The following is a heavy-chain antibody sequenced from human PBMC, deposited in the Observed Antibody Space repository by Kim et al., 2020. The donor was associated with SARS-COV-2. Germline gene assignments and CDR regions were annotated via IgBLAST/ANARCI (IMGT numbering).Heavy chain of an antibody. V-gene: IGHV3-30-3*01. CDR3: ARGNDYVWGSYVYYYGM. J-gene: IGHJ6*01. CDR1: GFTFSSYA. CDR2: ISYDGSNK. D-gene: IGHD3-16*01. Sequence: GGSLRLSCAASGFTFSSYAMHWVRQAPGKGLEWVAVISYDGSNKYYADSVKGRFTISRDNSKNTLYLQMNSLRAEDTAVYYCARGNDYVWGSYVYYYGM.